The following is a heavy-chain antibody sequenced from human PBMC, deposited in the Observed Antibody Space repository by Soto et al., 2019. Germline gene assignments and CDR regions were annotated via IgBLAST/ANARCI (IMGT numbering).Heavy chain of an antibody. CDR2: ISTNGGDT. Sequence: EVQLVESGGGLVQPGGSLRLSCAASGFTFSTYAMHWVRQAPGKGLECVSGISTNGGDTYYANSVKGRFTISRDNSKNTLYLQMGSLRAEDMAVYYCARDTHCPGTTCYAPFQHWGQGTVVTVSS. CDR1: GFTFSTYA. J-gene: IGHJ1*01. D-gene: IGHD2-2*01. CDR3: ARDTHCPGTTCYAPFQH. V-gene: IGHV3-64*01.